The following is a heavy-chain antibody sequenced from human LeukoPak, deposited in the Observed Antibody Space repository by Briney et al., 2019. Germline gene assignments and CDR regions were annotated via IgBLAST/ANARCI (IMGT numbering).Heavy chain of an antibody. CDR1: GYTFTSYA. V-gene: IGHV1-3*01. CDR2: INAGNGNT. Sequence: ASVKVSCKASGYTFTSYAMHWVRQAPGQRLEWMGWINAGNGNTKYSQKFQGRVTITRDTSASTVYMELSSLRSEDTAVYYCARASRDGYNFDYWGQGTLVTVSS. J-gene: IGHJ4*02. CDR3: ARASRDGYNFDY. D-gene: IGHD5-24*01.